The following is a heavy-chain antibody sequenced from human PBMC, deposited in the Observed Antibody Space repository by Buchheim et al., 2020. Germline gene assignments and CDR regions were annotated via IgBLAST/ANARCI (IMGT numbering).Heavy chain of an antibody. V-gene: IGHV3-33*01. CDR1: GFTFSSYG. CDR3: ARGEGITMIVADAFDI. D-gene: IGHD3-22*01. CDR2: IWYDGSNK. J-gene: IGHJ3*02. Sequence: QVQLVESGGGVVQPGRSLRLSCAASGFTFSSYGMHWVRQAPGKGLEWVAVIWYDGSNKYYADSVKGRFTISRDNSKNTLYLQMNSLRAEDTAVYYCARGEGITMIVADAFDIWGQGT.